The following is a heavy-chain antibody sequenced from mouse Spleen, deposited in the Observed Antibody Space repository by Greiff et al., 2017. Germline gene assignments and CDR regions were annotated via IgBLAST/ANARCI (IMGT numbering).Heavy chain of an antibody. CDR1: GYTFTDYN. J-gene: IGHJ3*01. Sequence: VKLVESGPELVKPGASVKISCKASGYTFTDYNMHWVKQRPGQGLEWIGEINPSNGRTNYNEKFKSKATLTVDKSSSTAYMQLSSLTSEDSAVYYCAREGNYAWFAYWGQGTLVTVSA. D-gene: IGHD2-1*01. CDR3: AREGNYAWFAY. CDR2: INPSNGRT. V-gene: IGHV1S81*02.